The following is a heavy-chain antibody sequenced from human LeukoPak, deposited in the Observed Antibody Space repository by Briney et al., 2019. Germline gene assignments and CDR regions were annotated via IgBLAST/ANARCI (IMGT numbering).Heavy chain of an antibody. J-gene: IGHJ4*02. V-gene: IGHV3-74*01. D-gene: IGHD6-6*01. Sequence: SGGSLGLSCTASGFTFSNYWMHWVRQAPGKGLVWVSHINSDGSSTTYADSVKGRFTISRDNAKNTLYLQMNSLRAEDTAVYYCARDEYSSSGYWSQGTLVTVSS. CDR1: GFTFSNYW. CDR3: ARDEYSSSGY. CDR2: INSDGSST.